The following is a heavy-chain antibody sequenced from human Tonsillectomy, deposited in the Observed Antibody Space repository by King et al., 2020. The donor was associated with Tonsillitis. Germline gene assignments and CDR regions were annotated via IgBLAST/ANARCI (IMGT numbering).Heavy chain of an antibody. Sequence: VQLQQWGAGLLKPSETLSLTCAVYGGSFSGYYWSWIRQPPGKGLEWIGEINHSGSTNYNPSLKSRVTISVDTSKNQFSLKLSSVTAADTAVYYCARGKPSYDFWSGYLYDDAFDIWGQGTMVTVSS. CDR1: GGSFSGYY. D-gene: IGHD3-3*01. V-gene: IGHV4-34*01. J-gene: IGHJ3*02. CDR2: INHSGST. CDR3: ARGKPSYDFWSGYLYDDAFDI.